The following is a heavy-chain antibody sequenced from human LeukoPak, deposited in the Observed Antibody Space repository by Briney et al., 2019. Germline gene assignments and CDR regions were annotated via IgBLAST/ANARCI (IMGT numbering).Heavy chain of an antibody. CDR3: AREEMATMNWFDP. D-gene: IGHD5-24*01. CDR2: IYYSGST. CDR1: GGSISSGDYY. J-gene: IGHJ5*02. Sequence: SETLSLTCTVSGGSISSGDYYWSWIRQPPGKGLEWIGYIYYSGSTYYNPSLKSRVTISVDTSKNQFSLKLSSVTAADTAVYYCAREEMATMNWFDPWAREPWSPSPQ. V-gene: IGHV4-30-4*08.